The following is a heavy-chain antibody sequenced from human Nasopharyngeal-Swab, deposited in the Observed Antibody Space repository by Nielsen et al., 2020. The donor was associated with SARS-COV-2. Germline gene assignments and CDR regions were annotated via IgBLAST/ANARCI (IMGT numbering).Heavy chain of an antibody. V-gene: IGHV1-24*01. CDR1: GYTLTELS. D-gene: IGHD1-26*01. Sequence: ASVKVSCKVSGYTLTELSMHWVRQAPGKGLEWMGGFDPEDGETIYAQKFQGRVTMTEDTSTDIAYMELSSLRSEDTAVYYCATRDPSIVGATTPYDAFDIWGQGTMVTVSS. CDR3: ATRDPSIVGATTPYDAFDI. J-gene: IGHJ3*02. CDR2: FDPEDGET.